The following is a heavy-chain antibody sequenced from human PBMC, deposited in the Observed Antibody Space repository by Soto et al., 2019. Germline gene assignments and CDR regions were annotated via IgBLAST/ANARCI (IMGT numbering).Heavy chain of an antibody. CDR3: AGSNKQWWLVDFQH. CDR2: ISYDGSNK. V-gene: IGHV3-30-3*01. J-gene: IGHJ1*01. CDR1: GFTFSSYA. D-gene: IGHD6-19*01. Sequence: QVQLVESGGGVVQPGRSLRLSCAASGFTFSSYAMHWVRQAPGKGLEWVAVISYDGSNKYYADSVKGRFTISRDNSKNTLYLQMNSLRAEDTAVYYCAGSNKQWWLVDFQHWGQGTLVTVSS.